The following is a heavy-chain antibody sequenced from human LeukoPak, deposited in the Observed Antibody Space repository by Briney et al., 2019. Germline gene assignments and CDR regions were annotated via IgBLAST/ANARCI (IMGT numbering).Heavy chain of an antibody. D-gene: IGHD1-7*01. Sequence: SETLSLTCTVSGVSISSGDYYWSGIRQPPGKGLEWIGYIYYSGSTYYNPSLKSRVTISVDTSKNQFSLKLSSVTAADTAVYYCARDLPTTAFDIWGQGTMVTVSS. CDR3: ARDLPTTAFDI. V-gene: IGHV4-30-4*08. J-gene: IGHJ3*02. CDR2: IYYSGST. CDR1: GVSISSGDYY.